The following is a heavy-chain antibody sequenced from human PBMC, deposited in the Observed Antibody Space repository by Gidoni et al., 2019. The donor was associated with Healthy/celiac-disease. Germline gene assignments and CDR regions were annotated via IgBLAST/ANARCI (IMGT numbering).Heavy chain of an antibody. J-gene: IGHJ6*02. CDR2: ISYYRSNK. D-gene: IGHD2-15*01. Sequence: QVQLVESGGGVVQPGRSRRLSCAASGFTFSSTGMHGVRQAPGKGLECVAVISYYRSNKYYADSVKGRFTISRDNSKNTLYLQMNSLRAEDTAVYYCAKDGGWEKVAATLIGLRYYGMDVWGQGTTVTVSS. V-gene: IGHV3-30*18. CDR1: GFTFSSTG. CDR3: AKDGGWEKVAATLIGLRYYGMDV.